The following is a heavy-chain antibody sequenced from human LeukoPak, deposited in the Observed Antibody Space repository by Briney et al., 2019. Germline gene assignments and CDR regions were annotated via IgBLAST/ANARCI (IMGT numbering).Heavy chain of an antibody. CDR3: ARVVPAVSDWFDP. CDR2: INHSGST. Sequence: SETLSLTCTVSGGSISNKYWSWIRQPPGKGLEWIGEINHSGSTNYNPSLKSRVTISVDTSKNQFSLKLSSVTAADTAVYYCARVVPAVSDWFDPWGQGTLVTVSS. D-gene: IGHD2-2*01. CDR1: GGSISNKY. V-gene: IGHV4-34*01. J-gene: IGHJ5*02.